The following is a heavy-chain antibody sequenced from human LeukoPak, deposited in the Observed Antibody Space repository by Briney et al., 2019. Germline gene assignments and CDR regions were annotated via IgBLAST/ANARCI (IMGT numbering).Heavy chain of an antibody. D-gene: IGHD3-10*01. Sequence: GASVKDSCKASGYTLTGYYMHSVRPAPGQGLEWMGWINPKRGGSNYAQKFQGRVTMTRDTSISTAYMELSRLRSDDTAVYYCASLGSGSYMDYWGQGTLVTVSS. J-gene: IGHJ4*02. V-gene: IGHV1-2*02. CDR3: ASLGSGSYMDY. CDR1: GYTLTGYY. CDR2: INPKRGGS.